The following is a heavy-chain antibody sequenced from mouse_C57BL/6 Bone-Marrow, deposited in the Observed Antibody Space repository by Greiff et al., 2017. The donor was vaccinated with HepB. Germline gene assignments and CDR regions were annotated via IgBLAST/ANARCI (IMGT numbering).Heavy chain of an antibody. V-gene: IGHV1-81*01. CDR2: IYPRSGNT. Sequence: QVQLQQSGAELARPGASVKLSCKASGYTFTSYGISWVKQRTGQSLEWIGEIYPRSGNTYYNEKFKGKATLTADKSSSTAYMELRSLTSEDSAVYFCATGGGNNYFDYWGQGTTLTVSS. CDR1: GYTFTSYG. D-gene: IGHD1-1*02. J-gene: IGHJ2*01. CDR3: ATGGGNNYFDY.